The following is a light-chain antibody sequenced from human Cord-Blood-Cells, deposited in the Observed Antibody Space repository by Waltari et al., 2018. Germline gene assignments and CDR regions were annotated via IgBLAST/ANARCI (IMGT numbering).Light chain of an antibody. J-gene: IGLJ1*01. CDR1: SSNIGSIY. Sequence: QSVLTQPPSASGTPGQRVTISCSGSSSNIGSIYVSWYQQSPGTTPKLLIYRNNQRPSGVPDRCSGSKSGTSASLAISGLRSEDEADYYCAAWDDSLSGYVFGTGTKVTVL. CDR3: AAWDDSLSGYV. CDR2: RNN. V-gene: IGLV1-47*01.